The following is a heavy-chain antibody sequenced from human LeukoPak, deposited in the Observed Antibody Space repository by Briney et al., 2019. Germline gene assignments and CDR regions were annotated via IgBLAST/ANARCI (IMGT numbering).Heavy chain of an antibody. CDR3: ARESSSLYCSSTSCYGGYYYYYGMDV. Sequence: SVKVSCKASGGTFSSYAITWVRQAPGQGLEWMGGIIPIFGTANYAQKLQGRVTMTTDTSTSTAYMELRSLRSDDTAVYYCARESSSLYCSSTSCYGGYYYYYGMDVWGQGTTVTVSS. J-gene: IGHJ6*02. V-gene: IGHV1-69*05. CDR1: GGTFSSYA. D-gene: IGHD2-2*01. CDR2: IIPIFGTA.